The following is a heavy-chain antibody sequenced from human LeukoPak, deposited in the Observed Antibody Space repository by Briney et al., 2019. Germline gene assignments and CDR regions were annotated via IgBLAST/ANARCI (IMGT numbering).Heavy chain of an antibody. CDR3: ARHGYSYGYLRGKFDY. CDR1: GGSISSGSYY. Sequence: PSETLSLTCTVSGGSISSGSYYWSWIRQPAGKGLEWIGRIYTSGSTNYNPSLKSRVTISVDTSKNQFSLKLSSVTAADTAVYYCARHGYSYGYLRGKFDYWGQGTLVTVSS. J-gene: IGHJ4*02. D-gene: IGHD5-18*01. CDR2: IYTSGST. V-gene: IGHV4-61*02.